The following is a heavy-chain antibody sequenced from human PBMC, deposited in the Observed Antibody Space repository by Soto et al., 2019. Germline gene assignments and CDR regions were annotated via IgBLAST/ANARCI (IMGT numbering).Heavy chain of an antibody. CDR1: GFTFDDYA. V-gene: IGHV3-9*01. J-gene: IGHJ4*02. CDR2: ISWNGGSI. CDR3: AEGGDNGNAYLYY. Sequence: EVQLVESGGGLVQPGRSLRLSCAASGFTFDDYAMHWVRQAPGKGLEWVSGISWNGGSICYADSVKGRFTISRDNAKNCWNRQMNSRRAEDTALYYCAEGGDNGNAYLYYWGQGTLVTVSS. D-gene: IGHD1-20*01.